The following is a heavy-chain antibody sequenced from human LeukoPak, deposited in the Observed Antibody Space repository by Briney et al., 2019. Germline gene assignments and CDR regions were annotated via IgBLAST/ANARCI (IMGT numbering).Heavy chain of an antibody. CDR3: ARDMTYYDFWSGDYYYYMDV. V-gene: IGHV3-30*03. Sequence: PGGSLRLSCAASGFTFSSYGMHWVRQAPGKGLEWVAVISYDGSNKYYADSVKGRFTISGDNSKNTLYLQMNSLRAEDTAVYYCARDMTYYDFWSGDYYYYMDVWGKGTTVTVSS. J-gene: IGHJ6*03. CDR2: ISYDGSNK. CDR1: GFTFSSYG. D-gene: IGHD3-3*01.